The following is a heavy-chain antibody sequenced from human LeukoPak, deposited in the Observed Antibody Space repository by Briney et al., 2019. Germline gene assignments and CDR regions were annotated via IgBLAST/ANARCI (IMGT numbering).Heavy chain of an antibody. CDR1: GYTFTSYG. CDR2: ISAYNGNT. V-gene: IGHV1-18*01. D-gene: IGHD3-22*01. J-gene: IGHJ4*02. CDR3: ARDQGYYYDSSGYYLFDY. Sequence: ASVKVSCKASGYTFTSYGISWVRQAPGQGLEWMGWISAYNGNTNYAQKLQGRVTMTTDTSTSTAYMELRSLRSDDTAVYYCARDQGYYYDSSGYYLFDYWGQGTLVTVSS.